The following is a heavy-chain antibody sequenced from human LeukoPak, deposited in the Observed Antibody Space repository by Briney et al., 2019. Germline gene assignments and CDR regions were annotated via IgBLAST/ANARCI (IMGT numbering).Heavy chain of an antibody. CDR3: AREWTSGDGSGYPYYFDY. CDR1: GGSMSSFY. Sequence: SETLSLTCTVSGGSMSSFYWDWIRQPAGKGLQWIGRIYTSGVTNYNPSLKSRVTMSVDTSKNQFSLKLSSVTAADTAVYYCAREWTSGDGSGYPYYFDYWGPGTLVTVSS. D-gene: IGHD3-22*01. V-gene: IGHV4-4*07. J-gene: IGHJ4*02. CDR2: IYTSGVT.